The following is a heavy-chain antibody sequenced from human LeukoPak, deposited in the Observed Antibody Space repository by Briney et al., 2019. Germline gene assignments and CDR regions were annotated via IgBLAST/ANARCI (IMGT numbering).Heavy chain of an antibody. CDR1: GFSFSNYW. V-gene: IGHV3-74*01. Sequence: PGGSLRLSCAASGFSFSNYWMHWVRQAPGKGLVWVSRINSDGSSTSYADSVKGRFTISRDNAKNTLFLQMNSLRAEDTAVYYCVRGGVSSGYYLDYWGQGTLVTASS. CDR2: INSDGSST. CDR3: VRGGVSSGYYLDY. D-gene: IGHD3-22*01. J-gene: IGHJ4*02.